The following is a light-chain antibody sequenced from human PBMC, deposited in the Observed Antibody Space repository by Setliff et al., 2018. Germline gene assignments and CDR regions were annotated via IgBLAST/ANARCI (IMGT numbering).Light chain of an antibody. CDR3: QSYDSGLSGPNYV. V-gene: IGLV1-40*01. CDR1: SSNIGAGYD. CDR2: GNT. J-gene: IGLJ1*01. Sequence: QRVTISCTGSSSNIGAGYDVHWYQQLPGTAPKLLIYGNTNRPSGVPDRFSGSKSGTSASLAITGLQAADEADYYCQSYDSGLSGPNYVFGTGTKVTVL.